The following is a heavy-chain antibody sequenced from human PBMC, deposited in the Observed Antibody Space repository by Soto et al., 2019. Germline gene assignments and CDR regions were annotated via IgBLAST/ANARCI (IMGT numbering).Heavy chain of an antibody. D-gene: IGHD3-3*01. V-gene: IGHV1-46*01. CDR1: GYAFTKYY. Sequence: QVQLVQSGAEVKKPGASVKVSCKASGYAFTKYYMHWVRQAPGQGLEWMGIINPSGGSTSYAQKFQGRVTITREKSTSTVYMELSSLRSEDTAMYYCARDRNEVVLESFEFWGQGTMVSVSS. J-gene: IGHJ3*01. CDR2: INPSGGST. CDR3: ARDRNEVVLESFEF.